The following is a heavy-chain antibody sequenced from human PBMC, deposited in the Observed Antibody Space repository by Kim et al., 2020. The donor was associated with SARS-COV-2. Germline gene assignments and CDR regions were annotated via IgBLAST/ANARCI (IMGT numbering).Heavy chain of an antibody. D-gene: IGHD2-15*01. V-gene: IGHV3-64*01. CDR1: GFTFSNYA. CDR3: AREAYCSGVSCYSFDY. Sequence: GGSLRHSCAASGFTFSNYAMHWVRQAPGKGLEYVSSISSNGGSAYYANSVKGRFAISRDNSKNTLYLQVGSLRAEDMAVYYCAREAYCSGVSCYSFDYWGQGTLATVSS. J-gene: IGHJ4*02. CDR2: ISSNGGSA.